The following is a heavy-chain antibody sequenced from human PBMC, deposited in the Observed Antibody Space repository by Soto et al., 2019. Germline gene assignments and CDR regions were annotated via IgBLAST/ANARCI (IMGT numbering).Heavy chain of an antibody. D-gene: IGHD6-19*01. Sequence: GGSLRLSCAASGFTFSSYWMHWVRQTPGKGLVWVSRIDSGGSTTTYADSVKGRFTISRDDAKNTLHLQMNSLRAEDTAVYYCARDQTVAGPTTFDYCGQGTLVTVSS. J-gene: IGHJ4*02. CDR1: GFTFSSYW. CDR3: ARDQTVAGPTTFDY. V-gene: IGHV3-74*01. CDR2: IDSGGSTT.